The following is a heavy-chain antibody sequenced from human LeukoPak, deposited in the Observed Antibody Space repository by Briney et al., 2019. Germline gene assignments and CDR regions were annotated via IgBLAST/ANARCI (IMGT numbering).Heavy chain of an antibody. D-gene: IGHD5-24*01. CDR1: GYTVTGYY. Sequence: ASVKVSFKASGYTVTGYYMHSVRQAPGHGLEWMGWINPNSGGTNYAQKFQGRVTMTRDTSISTAYMELSRLRSDDTAVYYCARDGTMATIDYWGQGTLVTVSS. J-gene: IGHJ4*02. V-gene: IGHV1-2*02. CDR3: ARDGTMATIDY. CDR2: INPNSGGT.